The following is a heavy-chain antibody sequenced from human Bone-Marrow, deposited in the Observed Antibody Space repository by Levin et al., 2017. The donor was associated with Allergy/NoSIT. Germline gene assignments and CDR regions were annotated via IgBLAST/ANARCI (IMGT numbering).Heavy chain of an antibody. D-gene: IGHD6-13*01. CDR1: GYPFTTYG. Sequence: ASVKVSCKTSGYPFTTYGIHWMRQAPGQRPEWMGWINAGDGNTKYSPKFQGRVTITGDTSASTVYIELSSLRSQDTAVYFCARTIPGSSWGYYGMDVWGQGILVTVSS. CDR3: ARTIPGSSWGYYGMDV. CDR2: INAGDGNT. J-gene: IGHJ6*02. V-gene: IGHV1-3*01.